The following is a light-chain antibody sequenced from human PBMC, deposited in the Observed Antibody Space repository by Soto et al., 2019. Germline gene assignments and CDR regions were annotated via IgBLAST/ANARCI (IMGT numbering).Light chain of an antibody. Sequence: EIMMIQSAASLSVSTEERATLSCRASQSVSSNLAWYQQKPGQAPRLLIYGASTRATGIPARFSGSGSGTEFTLTISSLQSEDFALYYCQQYNNLWTFGQGTKVAI. CDR1: QSVSSN. V-gene: IGKV3-15*01. J-gene: IGKJ1*01. CDR3: QQYNNLWT. CDR2: GAS.